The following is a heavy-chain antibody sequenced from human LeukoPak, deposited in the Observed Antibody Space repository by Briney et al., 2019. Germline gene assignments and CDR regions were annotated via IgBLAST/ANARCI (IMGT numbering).Heavy chain of an antibody. CDR1: GFSFSSYA. D-gene: IGHD3-10*01. J-gene: IGHJ4*02. Sequence: GRSLRLSCAASGFSFSSYAMHWVRQAPGKGLEWVAVISYDGSKEYYTDSVKGRFTISRDNSKNTLYLEMNSLRNEDTAAYYCASADFYGSGSYYSGSCDYWGQGTLVTVSS. CDR3: ASADFYGSGSYYSGSCDY. V-gene: IGHV3-30*04. CDR2: ISYDGSKE.